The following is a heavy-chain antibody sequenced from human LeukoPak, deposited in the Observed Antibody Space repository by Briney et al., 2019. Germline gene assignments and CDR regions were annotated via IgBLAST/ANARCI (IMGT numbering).Heavy chain of an antibody. CDR1: GFTFSSYG. J-gene: IGHJ5*02. Sequence: GGSLRLSCAASGFTFSSYGMHWVRQAPGKGLEWVAFIRYDGSNKYYADSVKGRFTISRDNSKNTLYLQMNSLRAEDTAVYYCAKDLRGPRGYSSSSGFDPWGQGTLVTVSS. CDR2: IRYDGSNK. D-gene: IGHD6-6*01. CDR3: AKDLRGPRGYSSSSGFDP. V-gene: IGHV3-30*02.